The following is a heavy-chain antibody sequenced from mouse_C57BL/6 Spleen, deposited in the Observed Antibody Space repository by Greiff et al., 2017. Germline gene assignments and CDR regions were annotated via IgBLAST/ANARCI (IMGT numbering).Heavy chain of an antibody. Sequence: QVQLQQSGAELVRPGTSVKVSCKASGYAFTNYLIEWVKQRPGQGLEWIGVINPGSGGTNYNEKFKGKATLTADKSSSTAYMQLSSLTSEDSAVYFCARNRILLYGSSFFDYWGQGTTLTVSS. CDR3: ARNRILLYGSSFFDY. CDR2: INPGSGGT. V-gene: IGHV1-54*01. D-gene: IGHD1-1*01. CDR1: GYAFTNYL. J-gene: IGHJ2*01.